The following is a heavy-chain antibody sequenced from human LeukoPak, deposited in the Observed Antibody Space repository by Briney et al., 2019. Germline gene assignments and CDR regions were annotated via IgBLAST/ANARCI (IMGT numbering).Heavy chain of an antibody. CDR1: GFTLSSYA. V-gene: IGHV3-23*01. Sequence: GGSLRLSCAASGFTLSSYAMSWVRQAPGKGLEWVSAISGSGGSTYYADSVKGRFTISRDNSKNTLYLQMSSLRAEDTAVYYCAKDYSYGPYNYWGQGILVTVSS. D-gene: IGHD5-18*01. J-gene: IGHJ4*02. CDR2: ISGSGGST. CDR3: AKDYSYGPYNY.